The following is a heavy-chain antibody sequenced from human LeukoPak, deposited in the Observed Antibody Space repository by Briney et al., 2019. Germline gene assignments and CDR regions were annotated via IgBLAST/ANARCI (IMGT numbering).Heavy chain of an antibody. CDR1: GFTFSSYW. J-gene: IGHJ4*02. CDR2: INSDGSST. CDR3: ARGPYDYGDYVSDY. D-gene: IGHD4-17*01. Sequence: GGSLRLSCAASGFTFSSYWMHWVRQAPGKGLVWVSRINSDGSSTIYADSVKGRFTISRDNAKNTLYLQMNSLRAEDTAVYYCARGPYDYGDYVSDYWGQGTLVTVSS. V-gene: IGHV3-74*01.